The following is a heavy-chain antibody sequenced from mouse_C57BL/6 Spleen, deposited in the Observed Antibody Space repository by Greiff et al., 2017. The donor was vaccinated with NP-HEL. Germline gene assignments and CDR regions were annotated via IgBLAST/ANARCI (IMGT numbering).Heavy chain of an antibody. D-gene: IGHD2-2*01. V-gene: IGHV6-3*01. Sequence: EVQLQESGGGLVQPGGSMKLSCVASGFTFSNYWMNWVRQSPEKGLEWVAQIRLKSDNYATHYAESVKGRFTISRDDSKSSVYLQMNNLRAEDTGIYYCTVWLQNYYAMDYWGQGTSVTVSS. CDR3: TVWLQNYYAMDY. CDR2: IRLKSDNYAT. J-gene: IGHJ4*01. CDR1: GFTFSNYW.